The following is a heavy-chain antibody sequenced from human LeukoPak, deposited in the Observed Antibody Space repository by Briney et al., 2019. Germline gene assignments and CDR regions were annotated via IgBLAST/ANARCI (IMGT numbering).Heavy chain of an antibody. D-gene: IGHD3-22*01. V-gene: IGHV4-34*01. J-gene: IGHJ4*02. Sequence: SETLSLTCAVYGGSFSGYYWSWIHQPPGKGLEWIGEINHSGSTNYNPSLKSRVTISVDTSKNQFSLKLSSVTAADTAVYYCARGPTYYYDSSGYYFGYWGQGTLVTVSS. CDR3: ARGPTYYYDSSGYYFGY. CDR1: GGSFSGYY. CDR2: INHSGST.